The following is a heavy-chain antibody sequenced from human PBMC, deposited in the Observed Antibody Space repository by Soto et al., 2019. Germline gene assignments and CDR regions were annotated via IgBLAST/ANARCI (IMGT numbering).Heavy chain of an antibody. Sequence: EVQLVESGGGLVKPGGSLTLSCAASGITCSKAWMNWVRQSPGKGLEWVGRIKSRSDGGITAYAAPVKGRFSISRDDSKDTLWLQMNSLKTEDTAVYYCTTNFYSDHGMDVWGQGTTVTVSS. J-gene: IGHJ6*02. CDR1: GITCSKAW. V-gene: IGHV3-15*01. D-gene: IGHD4-17*01. CDR3: TTNFYSDHGMDV. CDR2: IKSRSDGGIT.